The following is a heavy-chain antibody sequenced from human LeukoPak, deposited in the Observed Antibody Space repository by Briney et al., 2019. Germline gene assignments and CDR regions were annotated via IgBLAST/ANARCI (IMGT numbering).Heavy chain of an antibody. J-gene: IGHJ4*02. Sequence: SETLSLTCTVSGGSISSGSYYWSWIRQPAGKGLEWIGRIYTSGSTNYNPSLKSRVTISVDTSKNQFSLKLSSVTAADTAVYYCARGGGTGYFDYWGQGTLVTVSS. CDR1: GGSISSGSYY. CDR2: IYTSGST. D-gene: IGHD3/OR15-3a*01. V-gene: IGHV4-61*02. CDR3: ARGGGTGYFDY.